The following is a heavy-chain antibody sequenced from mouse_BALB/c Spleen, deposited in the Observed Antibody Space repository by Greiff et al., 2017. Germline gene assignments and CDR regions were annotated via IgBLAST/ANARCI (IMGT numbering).Heavy chain of an antibody. V-gene: IGHV1S81*02. CDR3: AREENYCGPCWSLDF. D-gene: IGHD1-2*01. Sequence: QVQLQQPGAELVKPGASVKLSCKASGYTFTSYWMHWVKQRPGQGLEWIGEINPSNGRTNYNEKFKSKATLTVDKSSSTAYMQLSSLTSEDSSVYDCAREENYCGPCWSLDFWGEGTTVTVSS. CDR1: GYTFTSYW. J-gene: IGHJ4*01. CDR2: INPSNGRT.